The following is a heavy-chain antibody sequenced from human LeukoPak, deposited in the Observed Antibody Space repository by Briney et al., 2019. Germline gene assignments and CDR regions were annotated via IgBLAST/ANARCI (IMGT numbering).Heavy chain of an antibody. CDR3: ARKDSGSYHNWFDP. Sequence: GGSLRLSCAASGFTFSSYSMNWVRQAPGKGLEWVSSISSSSSYIYSADSVKGRFTISRDNAKNSLYLQMNSLRAEDTAVYYCARKDSGSYHNWFDPWGQGTLVTVSS. CDR1: GFTFSSYS. J-gene: IGHJ5*02. D-gene: IGHD1-26*01. V-gene: IGHV3-21*01. CDR2: ISSSSSYI.